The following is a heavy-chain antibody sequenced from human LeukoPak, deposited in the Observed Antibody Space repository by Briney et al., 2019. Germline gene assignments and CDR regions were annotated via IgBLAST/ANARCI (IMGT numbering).Heavy chain of an antibody. Sequence: GGSLRLSCAASGFTFSSYWMNWVRQAPGKGLEWVSYIRGSGTDKFYADSVKGRFTISKDDAESSLSLRMNSLRAEDTAIYYCTADGANSDPWGQGTLVTVSS. D-gene: IGHD3-10*01. CDR3: TADGANSDP. V-gene: IGHV3-21*01. CDR1: GFTFSSYW. CDR2: IRGSGTDK. J-gene: IGHJ5*02.